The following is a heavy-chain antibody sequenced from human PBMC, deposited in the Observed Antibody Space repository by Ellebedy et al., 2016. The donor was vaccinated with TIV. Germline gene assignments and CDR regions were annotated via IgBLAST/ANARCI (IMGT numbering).Heavy chain of an antibody. CDR3: AKDSGKYGWNTEY. J-gene: IGHJ4*02. CDR2: ITGSGDRT. Sequence: GESLKISCATSGFTFDNFAMRWFRQAPGKGLEWVSAITGSGDRTFYADSVKDRFTVSRDTSKNTLYLHMNSLRAEDTAIYYCAKDSGKYGWNTEYWGQGTQVTVSS. D-gene: IGHD1/OR15-1a*01. CDR1: GFTFDNFA. V-gene: IGHV3-23*01.